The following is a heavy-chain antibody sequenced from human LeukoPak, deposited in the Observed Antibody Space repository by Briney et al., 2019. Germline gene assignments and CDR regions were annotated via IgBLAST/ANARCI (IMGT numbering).Heavy chain of an antibody. D-gene: IGHD3-9*01. V-gene: IGHV1-24*01. Sequence: ASVKVSCKVSGYTLTELSMHWVRQAPGKGLEWMGGFDPEDGETIYAQKFQGRVTMTEDTSTDTAYMELSSLRSEDTAVYYCATLGYDILTGYYPNRFDPWGQGTLVTVSS. CDR2: FDPEDGET. J-gene: IGHJ5*02. CDR3: ATLGYDILTGYYPNRFDP. CDR1: GYTLTELS.